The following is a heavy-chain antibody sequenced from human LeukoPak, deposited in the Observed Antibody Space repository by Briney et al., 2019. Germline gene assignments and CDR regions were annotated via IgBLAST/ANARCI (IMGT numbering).Heavy chain of an antibody. J-gene: IGHJ4*02. CDR3: ARGGPYTAMVTESPDFVY. CDR2: INPSGGST. CDR1: GYTFTSYY. D-gene: IGHD5-18*01. Sequence: ASVKVSCKASGYTFTSYYMHWVRQAPGQGLEWMGIINPSGGSTSYAQKFQGRVTMTRDTSTSTVYMELSSLRSEDTAVYYCARGGPYTAMVTESPDFVYWGQGTLVTVSS. V-gene: IGHV1-46*01.